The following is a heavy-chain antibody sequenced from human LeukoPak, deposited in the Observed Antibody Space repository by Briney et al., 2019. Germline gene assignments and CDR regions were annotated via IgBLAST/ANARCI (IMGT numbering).Heavy chain of an antibody. CDR2: INWNGGST. CDR3: AKDYGAAAGTRLDAFDI. D-gene: IGHD6-13*01. V-gene: IGHV3-20*04. J-gene: IGHJ3*02. Sequence: GGSLRLSCAASGFTFDDYGMSWVRQAPGKGLEWVSGINWNGGSTGYADSVKGRFTISRDNSKNTLYLQMNSLRAEDTAVYYCAKDYGAAAGTRLDAFDIWGQGTMVTVSS. CDR1: GFTFDDYG.